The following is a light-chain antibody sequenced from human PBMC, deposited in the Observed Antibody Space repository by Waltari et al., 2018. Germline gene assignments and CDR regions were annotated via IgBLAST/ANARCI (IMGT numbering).Light chain of an antibody. CDR1: QSISRY. V-gene: IGKV3-20*01. CDR2: DAS. Sequence: EIMLTQSPGTLSLSPGERATLSCRASQSISRYLAWYQHKPGQAPRLLIYDASSRATGIPDRFSGSGSGTEFSLTISRLEPEDFAVYYCQKYGSLPATCGQGTKVEIE. CDR3: QKYGSLPAT. J-gene: IGKJ1*01.